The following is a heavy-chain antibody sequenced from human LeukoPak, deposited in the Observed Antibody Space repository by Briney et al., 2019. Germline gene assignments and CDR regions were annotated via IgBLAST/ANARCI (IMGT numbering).Heavy chain of an antibody. CDR2: IWYGGSNK. J-gene: IGHJ3*02. Sequence: GGSLRLSCAASGFTFSSYGMHWVRQAPDKGLEWVAVIWYGGSNKYYADSVKGRFTISRDNSKDTLYLQMNSLRAEDTAVYYCARVGPYDAFDIWGQGTMVTVSS. CDR3: ARVGPYDAFDI. CDR1: GFTFSSYG. V-gene: IGHV3-33*08.